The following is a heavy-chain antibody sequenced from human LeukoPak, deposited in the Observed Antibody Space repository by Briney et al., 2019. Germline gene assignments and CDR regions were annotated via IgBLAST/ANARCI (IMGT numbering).Heavy chain of an antibody. J-gene: IGHJ4*02. D-gene: IGHD6-19*01. CDR3: ARLAGSGWQFDY. CDR2: IYYSGST. V-gene: IGHV4-59*08. CDR1: SGSISSYY. Sequence: SETLSLTCSVSSGSISSYYWSWIRQPPGKGLEWIGYIYYSGSTNYNPSLKSRVTISVDTSKNQFSLKLSSVTAADTAVYYCARLAGSGWQFDYWGQGTLVTVSS.